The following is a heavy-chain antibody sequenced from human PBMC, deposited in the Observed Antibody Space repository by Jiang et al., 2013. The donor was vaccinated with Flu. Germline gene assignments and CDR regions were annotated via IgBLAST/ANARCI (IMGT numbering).Heavy chain of an antibody. Sequence: LLKPSETLSLTCAVYGGSFSGYYWSWIRQPPGKGLEWIGEINHSGSTNYNPSLKSRVTISVDTSKNQFSLKLSSVTAADTAVYYCARATRYYGSYGYWGQGTLITVSS. CDR2: INHSGST. J-gene: IGHJ4*02. CDR1: GGSFSGYY. D-gene: IGHD1-26*01. V-gene: IGHV4-34*01. CDR3: ARATRYYGSYGY.